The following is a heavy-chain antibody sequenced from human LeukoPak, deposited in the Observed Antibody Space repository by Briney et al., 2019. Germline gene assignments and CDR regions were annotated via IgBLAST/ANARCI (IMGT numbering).Heavy chain of an antibody. CDR3: AKSRIVGATWGARLDF. D-gene: IGHD1-26*01. CDR1: GFTFSSYA. J-gene: IGHJ4*02. V-gene: IGHV3-23*01. CDR2: ISGSGGST. Sequence: PGGSLRLSCAASGFTFSSYAMSWVRQAPGKGLEWVSVISGSGGSTYYADSVKGRFTISRDNSKNTLYLQINSLRAEDTAVYYCAKSRIVGATWGARLDFWGQGTLVTVSS.